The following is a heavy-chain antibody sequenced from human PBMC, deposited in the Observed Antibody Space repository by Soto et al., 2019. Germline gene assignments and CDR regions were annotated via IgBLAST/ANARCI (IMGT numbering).Heavy chain of an antibody. J-gene: IGHJ6*02. D-gene: IGHD3-3*01. CDR1: GFTFDDYA. V-gene: IGHV3-9*01. Sequence: EVQLVESGGGLVQPGRSLRLSCAASGFTFDDYAMHWVRQAPGKGLEWVSGISWNSGSIGYADSVKGRFTISRDNAKNSLYPQMNSLRAEDTALYYCAKDMNYDFWSGYLTSSGMDVWGQGTTVTVSS. CDR3: AKDMNYDFWSGYLTSSGMDV. CDR2: ISWNSGSI.